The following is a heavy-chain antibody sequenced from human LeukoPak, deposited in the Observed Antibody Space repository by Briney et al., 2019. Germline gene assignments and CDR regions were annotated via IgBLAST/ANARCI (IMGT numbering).Heavy chain of an antibody. J-gene: IGHJ5*02. CDR1: GGSISSGSYY. CDR2: IYTSGST. D-gene: IGHD3-22*01. V-gene: IGHV4-61*02. CDR3: AREGYYDSSGYYDRWFDP. Sequence: SETLSLTCTVSGGSISSGSYYWSWIRQPAGKGLEWIGRIYTSGSTNYNPSLKSRVTISVDTSKNQFSLKLSSVTAADTAVYYCAREGYYDSSGYYDRWFDPWGQGTLVTASS.